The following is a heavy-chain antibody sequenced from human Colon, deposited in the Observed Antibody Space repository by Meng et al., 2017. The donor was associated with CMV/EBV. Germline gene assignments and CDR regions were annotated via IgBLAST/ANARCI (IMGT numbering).Heavy chain of an antibody. D-gene: IGHD6-19*01. Sequence: ASVKVSCKASGYTFTGHYIHWVRQAPGQGLEWMGWINPNSGGTNYAQKFQGRVTMTSDTSISTAYMELSRLRYDDTAIYYCARGRIGVVGPSPGPDHWGQGALVTVSS. J-gene: IGHJ4*02. CDR1: GYTFTGHY. V-gene: IGHV1-2*02. CDR3: ARGRIGVVGPSPGPDH. CDR2: INPNSGGT.